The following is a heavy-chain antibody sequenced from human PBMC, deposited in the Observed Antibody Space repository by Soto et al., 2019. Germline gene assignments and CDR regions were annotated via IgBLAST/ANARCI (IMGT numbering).Heavy chain of an antibody. Sequence: EVQLLESGGGLVQPGGSLRLSCAASGFTFSSYAMSWVGQAPGKGLEWVSAISGSGGSTYYPGSVKGRFTISRENAKNSLYLQMNSRRAGDTAVYYCARSGSSSSWYGSYSYSVMDVWGQGTTVTVSS. J-gene: IGHJ6*02. CDR3: ARSGSSSSWYGSYSYSVMDV. CDR2: ISGSGGST. D-gene: IGHD6-13*01. CDR1: GFTFSSYA. V-gene: IGHV3-23*01.